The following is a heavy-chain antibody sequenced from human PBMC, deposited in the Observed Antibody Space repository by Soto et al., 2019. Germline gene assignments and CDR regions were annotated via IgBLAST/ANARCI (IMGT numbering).Heavy chain of an antibody. J-gene: IGHJ3*02. Sequence: ASVKVSCKASGYTFTSYAMHWVRQAPGQRLEWMGWINAGNGNTKYSQKFQGRVTITRDTSASTAYMELNSLKTEDTAVYYCTTAAMIVVVNQGADAFDIWGQGTMVTVSS. CDR2: INAGNGNT. CDR1: GYTFTSYA. CDR3: TTAAMIVVVNQGADAFDI. V-gene: IGHV1-3*01. D-gene: IGHD3-22*01.